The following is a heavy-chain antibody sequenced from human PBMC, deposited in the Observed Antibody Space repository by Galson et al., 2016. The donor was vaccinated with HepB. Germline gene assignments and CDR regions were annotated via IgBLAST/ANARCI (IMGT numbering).Heavy chain of an antibody. D-gene: IGHD1-1*01. J-gene: IGHJ3*01. V-gene: IGHV4-31*11. CDR2: IYYSRTT. CDR1: GGSTSSGGYY. Sequence: TLSLTCDVSGGSTSSGGYYWSWIRQLPGNGLEWIGYIYYSRTTYYNPSLRSRLSISADTSKNQFSLELSSVTAADTAVYFCARLTSTGTFDAFDVWGQGTMVTVSS. CDR3: ARLTSTGTFDAFDV.